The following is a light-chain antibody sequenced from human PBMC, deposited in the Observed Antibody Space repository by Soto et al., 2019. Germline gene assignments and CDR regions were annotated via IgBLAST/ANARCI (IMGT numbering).Light chain of an antibody. CDR2: AAS. V-gene: IGKV1-9*01. CDR3: QQYNNWPPIT. CDR1: QGICSY. Sequence: IQLTQSPSSLSASVGDRVTITCRASQGICSYLVWYQQKPGKVPKLLIYAASTLQSGVPSRFSGSGSGTDFTLTVTSLQSEDFAVYYCQQYNNWPPITFGQGTRLEIK. J-gene: IGKJ5*01.